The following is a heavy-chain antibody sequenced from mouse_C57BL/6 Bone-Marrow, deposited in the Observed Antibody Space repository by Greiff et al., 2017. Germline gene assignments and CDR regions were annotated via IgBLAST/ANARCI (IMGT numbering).Heavy chain of an antibody. CDR2: IDPETGGT. J-gene: IGHJ2*01. CDR1: GYTFTDYE. CDR3: TRSNYEGDFDY. V-gene: IGHV1-15*01. Sequence: VQLQQSGAELVRPGASVTLSCKASGYTFTDYEMHWVKQTPVHGLEWIGAIDPETGGTAYNQKFKGKAILTADKSSSTAYMGLRSLTSEDSAVYYCTRSNYEGDFDYWGQGTTLTVSS. D-gene: IGHD2-5*01.